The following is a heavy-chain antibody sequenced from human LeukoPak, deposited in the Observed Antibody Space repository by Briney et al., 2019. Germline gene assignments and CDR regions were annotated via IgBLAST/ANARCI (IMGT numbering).Heavy chain of an antibody. CDR1: GFTFNSYS. J-gene: IGHJ3*02. V-gene: IGHV3-30*02. CDR3: ASKMGAIHAFDI. D-gene: IGHD1-26*01. CDR2: IRYDGSNK. Sequence: GGSLRLSCAASGFTFNSYSMNWVRQAPGKGLEWVAFIRYDGSNKYYADSVKGRFTISRDNSKNTLYLQMNSLRAEDTAVYYCASKMGAIHAFDIWGQGTMVTVSS.